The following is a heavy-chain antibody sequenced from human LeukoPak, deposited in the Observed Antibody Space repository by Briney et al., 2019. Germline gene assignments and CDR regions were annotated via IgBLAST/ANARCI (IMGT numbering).Heavy chain of an antibody. V-gene: IGHV3-23*01. CDR1: GFTFSSYA. J-gene: IGHJ4*02. CDR2: ISGSGGYT. D-gene: IGHD3-22*01. Sequence: GGSLRLSCAASGFTFSSYAMSWVRQAPGKGLEWVLAISGSGGYTYYADSVKGRFTISRDNSKSTLYLQLNSLRAEDTALYYCAKVGYYDSSTYYYVYWGQGTLVTVSS. CDR3: AKVGYYDSSTYYYVY.